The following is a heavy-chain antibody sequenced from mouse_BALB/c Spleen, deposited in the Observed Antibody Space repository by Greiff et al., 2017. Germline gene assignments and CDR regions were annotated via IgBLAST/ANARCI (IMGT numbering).Heavy chain of an antibody. CDR1: GFNIKDYY. CDR3: ARDSSGYVGFAY. J-gene: IGHJ3*01. CDR2: IDPENGNT. V-gene: IGHV14-1*02. D-gene: IGHD3-2*01. Sequence: DVQLQESGAELVRPGALVKLSCKASGFNIKDYYMHWVKQRPEQGLEWIGWIDPENGNTIYDPKFQGKASITADTSSNTAYLQLSSLTSEDTAVYYCARDSSGYVGFAYWGQGTLVTVSA.